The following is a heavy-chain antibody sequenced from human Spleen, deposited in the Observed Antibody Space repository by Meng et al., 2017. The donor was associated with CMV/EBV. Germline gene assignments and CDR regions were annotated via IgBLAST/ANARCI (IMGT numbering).Heavy chain of an antibody. V-gene: IGHV1-69*05. D-gene: IGHD3-3*01. CDR2: TIPIFGTA. Sequence: SVKVSCKASGYTFTDFYIHWVRQAPGQGLEWMGGTIPIFGTANYAQKFQGRVTITTDESTSTVYMELSSLRSEDTAVYYCARDEAGITIFGVAKSYNWLDPWGQGTLVTVSS. CDR3: ARDEAGITIFGVAKSYNWLDP. CDR1: GYTFTDFY. J-gene: IGHJ5*02.